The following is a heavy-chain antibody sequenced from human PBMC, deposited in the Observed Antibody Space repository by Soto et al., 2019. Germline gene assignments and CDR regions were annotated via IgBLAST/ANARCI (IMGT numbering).Heavy chain of an antibody. CDR2: VHSGGIT. CDR1: GFSVSNNY. J-gene: IGHJ2*01. Sequence: LRLSCAASGFSVSNNYMTWVRQAPGRGLEWVSVVHSGGITYYADSAKGRFTISRDNSKNTVYLQMNSLRAEDTAVYYCARGGSTWDDWYFDLWGRGTLVTVSS. CDR3: ARGGSTWDDWYFDL. V-gene: IGHV3-53*01. D-gene: IGHD1-26*01.